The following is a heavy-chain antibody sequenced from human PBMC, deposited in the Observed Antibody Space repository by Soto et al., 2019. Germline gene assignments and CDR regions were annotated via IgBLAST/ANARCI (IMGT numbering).Heavy chain of an antibody. V-gene: IGHV3-74*01. CDR3: VRDRGTPDSFDI. Sequence: EAHLVESGGGLPQPGGSLRLSCVASGFNFSPYFMAWVRQGPGRGLEWVSHIKGDGTTTAYADSVRGRFIISIDNGRNTLFLQMNSLRDEDTAVYYCVRDRGTPDSFDIWGQGTTVIVSS. J-gene: IGHJ3*02. D-gene: IGHD1-26*01. CDR2: IKGDGTTT. CDR1: GFNFSPYF.